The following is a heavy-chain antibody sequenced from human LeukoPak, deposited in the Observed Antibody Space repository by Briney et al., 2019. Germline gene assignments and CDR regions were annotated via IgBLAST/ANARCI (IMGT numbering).Heavy chain of an antibody. Sequence: GESLKLSCAASGFTVTSNYMNWVHQAPGKGLEWVSLIYTDGFTYYADSVKGRFTISRDNSKNTLYLQMNSLRADDTAVYYCARGSPYYDILTGYSHFDYWGQGTLVTVSS. CDR2: IYTDGFT. CDR3: ARGSPYYDILTGYSHFDY. V-gene: IGHV3-66*01. D-gene: IGHD3-9*01. J-gene: IGHJ4*02. CDR1: GFTVTSNY.